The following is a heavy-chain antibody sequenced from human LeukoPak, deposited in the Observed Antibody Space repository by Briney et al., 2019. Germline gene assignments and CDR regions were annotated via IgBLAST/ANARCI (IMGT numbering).Heavy chain of an antibody. Sequence: SETLSLTCSVSGGSISSYHWNWIRQSPGKGLEWIGYIYDSGSTNFNPSLKSRVSISVDTSKNQFSLRLSSVTAADTAVYYCARHGYSFGPYYMDVWGKGTTITVSS. CDR1: GGSISSYH. CDR2: IYDSGST. V-gene: IGHV4-59*08. J-gene: IGHJ6*03. D-gene: IGHD5-18*01. CDR3: ARHGYSFGPYYMDV.